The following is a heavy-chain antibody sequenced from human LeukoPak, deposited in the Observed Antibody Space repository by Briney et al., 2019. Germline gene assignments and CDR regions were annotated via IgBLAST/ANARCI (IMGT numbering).Heavy chain of an antibody. CDR1: GFTFSSYW. J-gene: IGHJ3*02. Sequence: GGTLRLSCEASGFTFSSYWMHWVRHGPGKGLVWLSRINGDGSSTTYADAVKGRCTISRDNAKNTLYLQLSSLRAEDTAVYYYARRGLVPAFDIWGQGTMVSVAS. CDR3: ARRGLVPAFDI. V-gene: IGHV3-74*01. CDR2: INGDGSST. D-gene: IGHD2-2*01.